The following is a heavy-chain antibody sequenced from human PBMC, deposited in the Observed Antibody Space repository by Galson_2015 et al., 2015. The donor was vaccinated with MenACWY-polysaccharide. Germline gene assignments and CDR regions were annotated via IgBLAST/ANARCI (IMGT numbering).Heavy chain of an antibody. CDR1: GFTVSSNY. CDR2: IYSGGNT. CDR3: ARTIGGPGSYDAFDI. V-gene: IGHV3-66*01. Sequence: SLRLSCAASGFTVSSNYMSWVRQAPGKGLEWVSVIYSGGNTYYAESVQVRFTISRDNSKNTPFLQMDSLRAEDTAVYYCARTIGGPGSYDAFDIWGQGTMVTVSS. D-gene: IGHD3-16*01. J-gene: IGHJ3*02.